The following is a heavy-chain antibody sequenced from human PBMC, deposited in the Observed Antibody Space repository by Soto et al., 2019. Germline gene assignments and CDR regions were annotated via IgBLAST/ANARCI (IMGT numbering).Heavy chain of an antibody. D-gene: IGHD3-3*01. CDR3: ARDLVRFYYFDY. V-gene: IGHV1-24*01. CDR2: FDPEDGET. J-gene: IGHJ4*02. CDR1: GYTLTELS. Sequence: ASVKVSCKVSGYTLTELSMHWVRQAPGKGLEWMGSFDPEDGETIYAQKLQGRVTMTTDTSTSTAYMELRSLRSDDTAVYYCARDLVRFYYFDYWGQGTLVTVSS.